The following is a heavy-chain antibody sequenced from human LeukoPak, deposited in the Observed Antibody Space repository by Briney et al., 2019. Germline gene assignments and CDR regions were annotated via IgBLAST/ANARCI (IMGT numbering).Heavy chain of an antibody. CDR1: GFTFSSYG. CDR3: ARGPEGLLTFDY. Sequence: GGSLRLSCAASGFTFSSYGMHWVRQAPGKGLEWVAVIWYDGSNKYYADSVKGRFTISRDNSKNTLYLQMNSLRAEDTAVYYCARGPEGLLTFDYWGQGTLVTVSS. V-gene: IGHV3-33*01. J-gene: IGHJ4*02. CDR2: IWYDGSNK. D-gene: IGHD3-16*01.